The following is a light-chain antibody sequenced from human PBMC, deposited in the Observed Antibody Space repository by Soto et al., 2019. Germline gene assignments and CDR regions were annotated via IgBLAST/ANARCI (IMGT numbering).Light chain of an antibody. V-gene: IGKV3-20*01. CDR3: QQLNKYPST. Sequence: EIVLTQSPCTLSFSAGERAALSFRASQSVSSSYLAWYQQKPGQAPRLLIYGASSRATGIPDRFSGSGSGTDFTLTISRLEPEDFATYYCQQLNKYPSTFGGGTKVDIK. J-gene: IGKJ4*01. CDR1: QSVSSSY. CDR2: GAS.